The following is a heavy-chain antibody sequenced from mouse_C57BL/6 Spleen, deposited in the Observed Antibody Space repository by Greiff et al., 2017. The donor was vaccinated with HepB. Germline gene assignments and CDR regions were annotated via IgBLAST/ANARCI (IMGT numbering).Heavy chain of an antibody. CDR1: GYSFTGYY. J-gene: IGHJ1*03. D-gene: IGHD2-4*01. V-gene: IGHV1-42*01. CDR2: INPSTGGT. CDR3: ARCDYDRNWYFDV. Sequence: EVQLQQSGPELVKPGASVKISCKASGYSFTGYYMNWVKQSPEKSLEWIGEINPSTGGTTYNQKFKAKATLTVDKSSSTAYMQLKSLTSEDSAVYYCARCDYDRNWYFDVWGTGTTVTVSS.